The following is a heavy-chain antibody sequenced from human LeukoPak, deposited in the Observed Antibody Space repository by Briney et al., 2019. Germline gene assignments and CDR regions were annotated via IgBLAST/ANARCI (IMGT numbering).Heavy chain of an antibody. J-gene: IGHJ4*02. V-gene: IGHV4-4*07. CDR3: ARGGDWNGQGGIDY. CDR2: IYTSGST. CDR1: GGSISSYY. Sequence: SETLSLTCTVSGGSISSYYWSWIRQPAGKGLEWIGRIYTSGSTNYNPSLKSRVTMSVDTSKNQFSLKLSSVTAADTAVYYCARGGDWNGQGGIDYWGQGTLVTVSS. D-gene: IGHD1-1*01.